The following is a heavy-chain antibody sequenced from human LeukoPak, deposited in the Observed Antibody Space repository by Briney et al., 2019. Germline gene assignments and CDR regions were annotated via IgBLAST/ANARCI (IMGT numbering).Heavy chain of an antibody. D-gene: IGHD3-9*01. J-gene: IGHJ6*03. CDR3: ARGGILTGYAYYYYMDV. Sequence: SETLSLTCTVSGGSISSYYWTWIRQPPGKGLEWIGYIHYTGSTNYNRSLRSRVTISVDTSKNQFSLKLSSVTAADTAVYYCARGGILTGYAYYYYMDVWGKGTTVTISS. CDR2: IHYTGST. CDR1: GGSISSYY. V-gene: IGHV4-59*01.